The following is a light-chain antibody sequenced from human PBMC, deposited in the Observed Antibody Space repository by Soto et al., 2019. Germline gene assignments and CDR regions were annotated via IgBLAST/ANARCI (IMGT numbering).Light chain of an antibody. CDR3: QQYGTSSRT. Sequence: EIVLTQSPGTLSLSPGERATLSCRASQSINSNYLAWYQLKPGQAPRLLIYGASIRATAIPDRISGSVSGTDFTLYISRLDPEDFAVYFCQQYGTSSRTFGQGTKVDSK. CDR1: QSINSNY. CDR2: GAS. J-gene: IGKJ1*01. V-gene: IGKV3-20*01.